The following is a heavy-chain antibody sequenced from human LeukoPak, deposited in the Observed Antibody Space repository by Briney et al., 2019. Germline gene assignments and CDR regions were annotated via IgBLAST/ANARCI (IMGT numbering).Heavy chain of an antibody. CDR2: INPSGGGT. J-gene: IGHJ4*02. V-gene: IGHV1-46*01. Sequence: GASVKVSCKASGYTFTSYYMHWVRQAPGQGLEWMGIINPSGGGTNYAQKFQGRVTMTRDTSISTAYMELSRLRSEDTAVYYCAKDGGRGYTYGLYYFDYWGQGTLVTVSS. CDR1: GYTFTSYY. CDR3: AKDGGRGYTYGLYYFDY. D-gene: IGHD5-18*01.